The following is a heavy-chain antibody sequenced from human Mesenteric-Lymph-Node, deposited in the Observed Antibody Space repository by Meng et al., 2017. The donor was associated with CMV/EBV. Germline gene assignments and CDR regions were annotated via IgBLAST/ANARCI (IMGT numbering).Heavy chain of an antibody. V-gene: IGHV3-53*01. CDR2: IYSGDST. J-gene: IGHJ6*02. D-gene: IGHD4-11*01. CDR1: GFTFSGFG. CDR3: ARTQVPDRNYYYFYYDMDV. Sequence: GGSLRLSCAASGFTFSGFGINWVRQAPGKGLEWVSVIYSGDSTYYADFVKGRFTISRDNSKNTLYLQMNSLRVEDTAVYYCARTQVPDRNYYYFYYDMDVWGQGTTVTVSS.